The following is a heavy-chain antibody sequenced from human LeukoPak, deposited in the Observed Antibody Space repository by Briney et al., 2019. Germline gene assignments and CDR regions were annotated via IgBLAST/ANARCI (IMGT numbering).Heavy chain of an antibody. V-gene: IGHV3-48*03. D-gene: IGHD3-22*01. Sequence: PGGSLRLSCAAPGFTFSSYEMNWVRQAPGKGLEWVSYISSSGSTIYYADSVKGRFTISRDNAKNSLYLQMNSLRAEDTAVYYCAAPDYDSSAFDYWGQGTLVTVSS. CDR3: AAPDYDSSAFDY. CDR1: GFTFSSYE. CDR2: ISSSGSTI. J-gene: IGHJ4*02.